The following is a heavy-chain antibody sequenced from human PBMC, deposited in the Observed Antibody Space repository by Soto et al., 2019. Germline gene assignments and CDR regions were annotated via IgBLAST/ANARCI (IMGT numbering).Heavy chain of an antibody. J-gene: IGHJ5*02. V-gene: IGHV1-69*01. CDR2: LIPIFGAA. D-gene: IGHD6-6*01. CDR3: ARGRSSPNFDP. CDR1: GGTFTNYV. Sequence: QVQLVQSGAELRKPGSSVKVSCKISGGTFTNYVISWLRQAPGQGLEWMGGLIPIFGAANLAQKFQGRVTRTADESTSTGNMEWRSLTSEDTAVYYGARGRSSPNFDPWGQGTLVTVSS.